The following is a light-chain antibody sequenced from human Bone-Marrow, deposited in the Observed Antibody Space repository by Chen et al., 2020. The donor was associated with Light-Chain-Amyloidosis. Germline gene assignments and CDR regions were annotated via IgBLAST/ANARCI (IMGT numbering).Light chain of an antibody. J-gene: IGLJ2*01. CDR1: DLPTKY. V-gene: IGLV3-25*03. CDR2: RDT. CDR3: QSADSSGTYEVI. Sequence: SYELTQPPSVSVSPGQTARITCSGDDLPTKYAYWYQQKPGQAPVLVIHRDTERPSGSSERCSGSSSGTTATLTISGVQAGDEADYHCQSADSSGTYEVIFGGGTKLTVL.